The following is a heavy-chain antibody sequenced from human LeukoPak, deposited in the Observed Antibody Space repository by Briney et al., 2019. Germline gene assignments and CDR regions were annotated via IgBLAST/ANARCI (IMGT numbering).Heavy chain of an antibody. CDR3: ARGGSYRPDAFDI. Sequence: PSETLSLTCTVSVGSISSYYWSWIRQPPGKGLEWIGYIYYSGGTNYNPSLKSRVTISVDTSKNQFSLKLSSVAAADTAVYYCARGGSYRPDAFDIWGQGTMVTVS. CDR2: IYYSGGT. V-gene: IGHV4-59*01. CDR1: VGSISSYY. D-gene: IGHD3-16*02. J-gene: IGHJ3*02.